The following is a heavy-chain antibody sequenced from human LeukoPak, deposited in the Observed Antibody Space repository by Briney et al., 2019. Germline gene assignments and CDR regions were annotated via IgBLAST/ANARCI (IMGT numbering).Heavy chain of an antibody. J-gene: IGHJ4*02. Sequence: GGSLRLSCAASGFTFSSYAMSWVRQAPGKGLEWVSAISGSGGSTYYADSVKGRLTISRDNSKNTLYLQMNSLRAEDTAVYYCAKEVEGIAAAGTEFDYWGQGTLVTVSS. CDR2: ISGSGGST. CDR1: GFTFSSYA. V-gene: IGHV3-23*01. CDR3: AKEVEGIAAAGTEFDY. D-gene: IGHD6-13*01.